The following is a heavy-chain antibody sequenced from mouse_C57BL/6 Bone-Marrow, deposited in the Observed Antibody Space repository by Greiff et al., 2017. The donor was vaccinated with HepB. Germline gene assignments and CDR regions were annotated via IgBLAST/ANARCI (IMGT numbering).Heavy chain of an antibody. CDR2: IYPGNSDT. CDR3: TEGITTTSHWYFDV. CDR1: GYTFTSYW. Sequence: VQLQQSGTVLARPGASVKMSCKTSGYTFTSYWMHWVKQRPGQGLEWIGAIYPGNSDTSYNQKFKGKAKLTAVTSASPAYMELSSLTNEDSAVYYCTEGITTTSHWYFDVWGTGTTVTVSS. J-gene: IGHJ1*03. D-gene: IGHD1-1*01. V-gene: IGHV1-5*01.